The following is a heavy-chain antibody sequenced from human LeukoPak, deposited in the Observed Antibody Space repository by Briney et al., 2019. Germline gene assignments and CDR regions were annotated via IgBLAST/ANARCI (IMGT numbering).Heavy chain of an antibody. CDR2: IRTYNDDT. D-gene: IGHD4-11*01. V-gene: IGHV1-18*01. CDR3: ARTLTTESYYFDY. J-gene: IGHJ4*02. Sequence: ASVKVSCKASGYTFTSYGIAWLRQAPGQGLEWLGWIRTYNDDTEYAEKFQGRVTMSTDTPTTMAYMELTSLRSDDTAVYYCARTLTTESYYFDYWGQGTLVTVSS. CDR1: GYTFTSYG.